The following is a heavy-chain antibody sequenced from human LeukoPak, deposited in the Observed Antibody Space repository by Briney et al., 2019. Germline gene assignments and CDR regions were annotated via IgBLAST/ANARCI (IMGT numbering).Heavy chain of an antibody. V-gene: IGHV4-31*03. D-gene: IGHD5-24*01. CDR1: GGSISSGGYY. J-gene: IGHJ6*02. CDR2: IYYSGST. Sequence: SETLSLTCTVSGGSISSGGYYWSWIRQHLGKGLEWIGYIYYSGSTYYNPSLKSRVTISVDTSKNQFSLKLSSVTAADTAVYYCAREDGRSYYGMDVWGQGTTVTVSS. CDR3: AREDGRSYYGMDV.